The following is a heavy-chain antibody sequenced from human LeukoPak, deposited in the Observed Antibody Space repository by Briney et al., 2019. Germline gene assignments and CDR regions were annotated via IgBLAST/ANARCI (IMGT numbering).Heavy chain of an antibody. CDR2: FSPNSGGT. CDR1: GYTFTGYS. J-gene: IGHJ5*02. V-gene: IGHV1-2*02. Sequence: ASVKVSCKASGYTFTGYSMHWVRQPPGQGLEWMGWFSPNSGGTNYAQKFQGRVTMTRDTSISTAYMELSRLRSDDTAVYYCARLEGRNWFDPWGQGTLVTVSS. D-gene: IGHD3-3*01. CDR3: ARLEGRNWFDP.